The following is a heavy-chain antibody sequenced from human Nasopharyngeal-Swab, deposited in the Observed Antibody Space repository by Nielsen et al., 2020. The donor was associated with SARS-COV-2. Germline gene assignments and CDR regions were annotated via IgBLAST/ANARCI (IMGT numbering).Heavy chain of an antibody. CDR2: INPSGGST. D-gene: IGHD3-10*01. CDR3: ARRGYYGSGSYYKNNWFDP. V-gene: IGHV1-46*01. CDR1: GYTFTSYY. J-gene: IGHJ5*02. Sequence: ASVKVSCNASGYTFTSYYMNWVRHAPGQGLEWMGIINPSGGSTSYAQKFQGRVTMTRDTSTSTVYMELSSLRSEDTAVYYCARRGYYGSGSYYKNNWFDPWGQGTLVTVSS.